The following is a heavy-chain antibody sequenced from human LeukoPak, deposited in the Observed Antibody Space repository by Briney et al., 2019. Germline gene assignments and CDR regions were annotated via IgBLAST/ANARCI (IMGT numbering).Heavy chain of an antibody. CDR2: ISSSSSYI. V-gene: IGHV3-21*01. D-gene: IGHD5/OR15-5a*01. Sequence: GGSLRLSCAASGFTFSSYSMNWVRQAPGKGLEWVSSISSSSSYIYYADSVKGRFTISRDNAKNSLYLQMNSLRAEDTAVYYCARDPCLLDAFDIWVQGTMVTVSS. J-gene: IGHJ3*02. CDR3: ARDPCLLDAFDI. CDR1: GFTFSSYS.